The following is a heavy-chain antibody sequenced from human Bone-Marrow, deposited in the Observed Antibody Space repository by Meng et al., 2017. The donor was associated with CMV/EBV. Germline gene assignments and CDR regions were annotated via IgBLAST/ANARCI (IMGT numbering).Heavy chain of an antibody. V-gene: IGHV3-66*01. J-gene: IGHJ4*02. CDR1: GFTVSSNY. CDR3: AREWYSSSLAY. D-gene: IGHD6-13*01. Sequence: VQLVESGGGLVQPGGSLRLSCAASGFTVSSNYMSWVRQAPGKGLEWVSVIYSGGSTYYADSVKGRFTISRDNSKNTLYLQMNSLRAEDTAVYYCAREWYSSSLAYWGQGTLVTVSS. CDR2: IYSGGST.